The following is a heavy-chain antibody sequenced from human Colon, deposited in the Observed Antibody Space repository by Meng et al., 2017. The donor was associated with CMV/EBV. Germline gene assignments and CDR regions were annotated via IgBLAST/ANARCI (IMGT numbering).Heavy chain of an antibody. CDR2: IRRDGSEE. V-gene: IGHV3-7*01. J-gene: IGHJ4*02. Sequence: GESLKISCAASGFMFSVSWMNWVRQAPGRGLEWVASIRRDGSEEFYADSVKGRFTISRDHAEKSLYLQMNSLRVEDTGVYFCVRGTDRDFSGYDYLYWGQGPVVTVPS. CDR3: VRGTDRDFSGYDYLY. CDR1: GFMFSVSW. D-gene: IGHD5-12*01.